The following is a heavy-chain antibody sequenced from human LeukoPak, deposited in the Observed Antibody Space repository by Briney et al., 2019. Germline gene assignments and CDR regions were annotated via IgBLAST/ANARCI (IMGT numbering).Heavy chain of an antibody. CDR3: AKGGSYSGYDYADY. J-gene: IGHJ4*02. CDR1: GFTFSSYA. Sequence: GGSLRLSCAASGFTFSSYAMSWVRQAPGKGLEWVPAISGSGGSTYYADSVKGRFTISRDNSKNTLYLQMNSLRAEDTAVYYCAKGGSYSGYDYADYWGQGTLVTVSS. V-gene: IGHV3-23*01. D-gene: IGHD5-12*01. CDR2: ISGSGGST.